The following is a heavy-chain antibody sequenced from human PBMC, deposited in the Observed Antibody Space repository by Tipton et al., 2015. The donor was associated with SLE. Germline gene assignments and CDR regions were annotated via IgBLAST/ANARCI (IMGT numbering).Heavy chain of an antibody. CDR1: GFTVSSNY. CDR3: AKNYLVMATRPDFDY. D-gene: IGHD5-24*01. V-gene: IGHV3-53*01. Sequence: SLRLSCAASGFTVSSNYMSWVRQAPGKGLEWVSVIYGGGSTYYADSVKGRFTISRDNSKNTLYLQMNSLRAEDTAVYYCAKNYLVMATRPDFDYWGQGTLVTVSS. CDR2: IYGGGST. J-gene: IGHJ4*02.